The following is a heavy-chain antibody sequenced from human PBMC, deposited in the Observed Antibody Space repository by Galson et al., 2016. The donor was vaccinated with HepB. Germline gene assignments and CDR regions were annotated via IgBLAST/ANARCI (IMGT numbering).Heavy chain of an antibody. V-gene: IGHV1-46*01. D-gene: IGHD3-22*01. J-gene: IGHJ4*02. CDR3: TRGGYYDTSGYHNNPLFDD. CDR2: VNPSGNSS. Sequence: SVKVSCKASGYIFTNYYMHWVRQAPGQGLEWMGIVNPSGNSSSSAQKFQGRVTMTRDTSRSTVYLELSSLRSEDTAVYYCTRGGYYDTSGYHNNPLFDDWGQGSLVTVSS. CDR1: GYIFTNYY.